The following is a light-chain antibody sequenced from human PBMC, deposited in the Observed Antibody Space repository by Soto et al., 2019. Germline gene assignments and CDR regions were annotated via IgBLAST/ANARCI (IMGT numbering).Light chain of an antibody. CDR2: GAS. J-gene: IGKJ1*01. CDR1: RSINSN. CDR3: QQYNTWWT. V-gene: IGKV3-15*01. Sequence: DIVMTQSPVTLSVSPGERITLPCRASRSINSNLAWYQQKPGQAPRLLFYGASVRATGIPDRFTGSGSGTDFTLTITSLQSEDFAVYYCQQYNTWWTFGQGTKVDIK.